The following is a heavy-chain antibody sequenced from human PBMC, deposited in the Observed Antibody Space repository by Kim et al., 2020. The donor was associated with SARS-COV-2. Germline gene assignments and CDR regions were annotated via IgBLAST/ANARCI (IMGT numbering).Heavy chain of an antibody. V-gene: IGHV3-33*01. Sequence: GGSLRLSCAASGFTFSSYGMHWVRQAPGKGLEWVAVIWYDGSNKYYADSVKGRFTISRDNSKNTLYLQMNSLRAEDTAVYYCARASGDSNYLYYYYYYYMDVWGKGTTVTVSS. D-gene: IGHD4-4*01. CDR1: GFTFSSYG. CDR3: ARASGDSNYLYYYYYYYMDV. J-gene: IGHJ6*03. CDR2: IWYDGSNK.